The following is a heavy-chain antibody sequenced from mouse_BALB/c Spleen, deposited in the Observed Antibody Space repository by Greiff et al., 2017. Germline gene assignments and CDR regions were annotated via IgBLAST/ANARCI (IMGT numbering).Heavy chain of an antibody. CDR3: VRQGIYDGYY. V-gene: IGHV10-1*02. CDR1: GFTFNTYA. J-gene: IGHJ3*01. D-gene: IGHD2-3*01. Sequence: EVKLMESGGGLVQPKGSLKLSCAASGFTFNTYAMNWVRPAPGKGLEWVARIRSKSNNYATYYADSVKDRFTISRDDSQSMLNLQMNNLKTEDTAMYYCVRQGIYDGYYWGQGTLVTVSA. CDR2: IRSKSNNYAT.